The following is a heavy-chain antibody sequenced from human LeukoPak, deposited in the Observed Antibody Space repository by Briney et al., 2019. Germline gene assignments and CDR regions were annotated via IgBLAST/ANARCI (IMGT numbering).Heavy chain of an antibody. CDR3: AREGGNGYSPDGFFDS. Sequence: SETLSLTCSVSGASVSSHYWSWIRQPPGKGLEWIRYIYHSGNTNYNPSLKSRVTISLDTSKSYFSLKLTSVTAADTAVYFCAREGGNGYSPDGFFDSWGQGTLVTISS. D-gene: IGHD5-24*01. CDR2: IYHSGNT. CDR1: GASVSSHY. J-gene: IGHJ4*02. V-gene: IGHV4-59*02.